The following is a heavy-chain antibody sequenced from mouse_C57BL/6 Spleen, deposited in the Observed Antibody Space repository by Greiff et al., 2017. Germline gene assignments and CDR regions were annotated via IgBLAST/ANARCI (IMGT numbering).Heavy chain of an antibody. V-gene: IGHV5-17*01. CDR3: ARERIYYYGSSYVSYFDY. CDR1: GFTFSDYG. CDR2: ISSGSSTI. Sequence: EVKLVESGGGLVKPGGSLKLSCAASGFTFSDYGMHWVRQAPEKGLEWVAYISSGSSTIYYADTVKGRFTISRDNAKNTLFLQMTSLRSEDTAMYYCARERIYYYGSSYVSYFDYWGQGTTLTVSS. D-gene: IGHD1-1*01. J-gene: IGHJ2*01.